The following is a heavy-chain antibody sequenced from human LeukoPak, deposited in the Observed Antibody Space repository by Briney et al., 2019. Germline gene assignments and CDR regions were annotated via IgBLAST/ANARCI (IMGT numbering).Heavy chain of an antibody. CDR1: GGAISSGDYY. CDR3: ARISELGRDSYYYYYYGMDV. D-gene: IGHD3-22*01. J-gene: IGHJ6*02. Sequence: SETLSLTCTVSGGAISSGDYYWSWIRQLPGKGLEWIGYIYYSGSTYYNPSLKSRVTISVDTSKNQFSLKLSSVTAADTAVYYCARISELGRDSYYYYYYGMDVWGQGTTVTVSS. CDR2: IYYSGST. V-gene: IGHV4-30-4*01.